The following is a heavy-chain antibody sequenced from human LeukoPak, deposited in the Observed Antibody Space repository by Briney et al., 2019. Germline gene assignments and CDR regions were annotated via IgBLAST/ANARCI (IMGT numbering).Heavy chain of an antibody. CDR3: VRAPPGSGWLVDY. Sequence: GGSLRLSCAASGFTFSTYDMLWVRQATGKGLEWVSAINTAGDTYYSGSVRGRFTISRENAENSLYLQMNRLRAGDTAVFYCVRAPPGSGWLVDYWGQGTLVTVSS. CDR1: GFTFSTYD. V-gene: IGHV3-13*04. CDR2: INTAGDT. D-gene: IGHD6-19*01. J-gene: IGHJ4*02.